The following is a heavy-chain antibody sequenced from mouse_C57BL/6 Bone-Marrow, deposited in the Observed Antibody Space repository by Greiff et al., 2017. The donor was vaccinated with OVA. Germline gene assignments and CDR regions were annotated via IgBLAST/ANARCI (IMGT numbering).Heavy chain of an antibody. Sequence: VQLQQPGAELVMPGASVKLSCKASGYTFTSYWMHWVKQRPGQGLEWIGEIDPSASYTNYNQTFKGKSTLTVDKSSSTAYMQLSSLTSADSSVYCCARRGNYFDYWGQGTTLTVSS. CDR2: IDPSASYT. CDR3: ARRGNYFDY. V-gene: IGHV1-69*01. CDR1: GYTFTSYW. J-gene: IGHJ2*01.